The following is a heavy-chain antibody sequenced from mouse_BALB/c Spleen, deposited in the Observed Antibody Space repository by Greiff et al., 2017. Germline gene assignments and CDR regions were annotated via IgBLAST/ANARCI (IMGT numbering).Heavy chain of an antibody. V-gene: IGHV2-2*02. CDR2: IWSGGST. Sequence: QVQLQQSGPGLVQPSQSLSITCTVSGFSLTSYGVHWVRQSPGKGLEWLGVIWSGGSTDYNAAFISRLSISKDNSKSQVFFKMNSLQANDTAIYYCARGTTATYYYAMDYLGQGTSVTVSS. J-gene: IGHJ4*01. CDR3: ARGTTATYYYAMDY. D-gene: IGHD1-2*01. CDR1: GFSLTSYG.